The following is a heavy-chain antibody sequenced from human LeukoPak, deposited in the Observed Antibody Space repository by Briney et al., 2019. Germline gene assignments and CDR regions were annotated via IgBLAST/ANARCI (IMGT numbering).Heavy chain of an antibody. CDR3: ARKSGYYYYYYYMDV. J-gene: IGHJ6*03. CDR1: GFTFSSYS. Sequence: GGSLRLSCAASGFTFSSYSMNWVRQAPGKGLEWVSSISSSSSYIYYADSVKGRFTISRDNAKNSLYLQMNSLRAEDTAVYYCARKSGYYYYYYYMDVWGKGTTVTVSS. V-gene: IGHV3-21*01. D-gene: IGHD3-22*01. CDR2: ISSSSSYI.